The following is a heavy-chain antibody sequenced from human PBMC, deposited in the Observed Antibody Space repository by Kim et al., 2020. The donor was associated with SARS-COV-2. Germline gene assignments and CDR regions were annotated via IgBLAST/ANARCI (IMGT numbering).Heavy chain of an antibody. J-gene: IGHJ4*02. V-gene: IGHV3-23*01. Sequence: GSTSNANAVKGRFTHTSNNSKNTLYLKMNGLAAEDTAVYYCTYQMPALEYWGQGTLVTVSS. CDR2: GST. D-gene: IGHD3-3*01. CDR3: TYQMPALEY.